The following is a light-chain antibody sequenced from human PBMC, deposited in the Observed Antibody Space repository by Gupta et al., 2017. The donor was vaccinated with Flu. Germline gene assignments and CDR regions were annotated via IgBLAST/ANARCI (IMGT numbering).Light chain of an antibody. V-gene: IGLV3-21*02. J-gene: IGLJ3*02. Sequence: SYVLTQPPSVSVAPGQTARITCGGDSIGGKTVHWYQQQAGQAPVRGMYDDAVRPSGIPERFSCSNPGGTASLTISGVEAGDEADDYCQVWDSSSDHRVFGGGTRLTVL. CDR1: SIGGKT. CDR3: QVWDSSSDHRV. CDR2: DDA.